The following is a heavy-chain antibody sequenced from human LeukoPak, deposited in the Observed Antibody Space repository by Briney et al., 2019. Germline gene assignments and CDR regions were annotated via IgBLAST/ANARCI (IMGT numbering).Heavy chain of an antibody. CDR2: VSSSSSYI. D-gene: IGHD3-10*01. V-gene: IGHV3-11*06. CDR1: GFTFSDYY. CDR3: ARDFPYGSGSYPDY. J-gene: IGHJ4*02. Sequence: GGSLRLSCAASGFTFSDYYMSWIRQAPGKGLEWVSYVSSSSSYIYYADSVKGRFTISRDNAKNSLYLQMNSLRAEDTAVYYCARDFPYGSGSYPDYWGQGTLVTVSS.